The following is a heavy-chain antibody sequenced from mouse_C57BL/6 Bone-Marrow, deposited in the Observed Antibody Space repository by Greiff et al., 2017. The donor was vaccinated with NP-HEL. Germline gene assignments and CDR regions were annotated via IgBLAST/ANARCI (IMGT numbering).Heavy chain of an antibody. J-gene: IGHJ1*03. CDR2: INPNNGGT. D-gene: IGHD2-5*01. Sequence: EVQLQQSGPELVKPGASVKISCKASGYTFTDYYMNWVKQSHGKSLEWIGDINPNNGGTSYNQKFKGKATLTVEKSSSTAYMELRSLTSEDSAVYYCARRDSNYFYWYFDVWGTGTTVTVSS. CDR3: ARRDSNYFYWYFDV. V-gene: IGHV1-26*01. CDR1: GYTFTDYY.